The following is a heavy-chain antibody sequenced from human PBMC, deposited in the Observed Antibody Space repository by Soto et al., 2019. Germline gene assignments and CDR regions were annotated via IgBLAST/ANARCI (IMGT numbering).Heavy chain of an antibody. V-gene: IGHV4-31*03. J-gene: IGHJ4*02. CDR2: IYYSGST. CDR3: ARGVSKAAALFDY. D-gene: IGHD6-13*01. Sequence: SETLSLTCTVSGGSISSGGYYWSWIRQHPGKGLEWIGYIYYSGSTYYNPSLKSRVTISVDTSKNQFSLKLSSVTAADTAVYYCARGVSKAAALFDYWGQGTLVTVSS. CDR1: GGSISSGGYY.